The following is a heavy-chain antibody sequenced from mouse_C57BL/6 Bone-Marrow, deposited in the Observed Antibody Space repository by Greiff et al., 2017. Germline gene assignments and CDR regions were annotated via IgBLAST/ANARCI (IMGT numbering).Heavy chain of an antibody. D-gene: IGHD1-1*01. CDR1: GYTFTNYW. J-gene: IGHJ2*01. CDR2: IYPGGGYT. CDR3: ARVVYYGSSYVDY. V-gene: IGHV1-63*01. Sequence: QVHVKQSGAELVRPGTSVKMSCKASGYTFTNYWIGWAKQRPGHGLEWIGDIYPGGGYTNYNEKFKGKATLTADKSSSTAYMQFSSLTSEDSAIYYCARVVYYGSSYVDYWGQGTTLTVSS.